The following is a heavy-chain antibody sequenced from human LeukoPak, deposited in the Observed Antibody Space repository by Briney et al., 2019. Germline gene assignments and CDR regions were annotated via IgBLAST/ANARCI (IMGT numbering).Heavy chain of an antibody. D-gene: IGHD2-2*01. Sequence: ASVKVSCKASGDTFSSYAISWVRQAPGQGLEWMGGIIPIFGTANYAQKFQGRVTITTDESTSTAYMELSSLRSEDTAVYYCARGHQIGYCSSTSCHGGFDYWGQGTLVTVSS. CDR3: ARGHQIGYCSSTSCHGGFDY. CDR2: IIPIFGTA. V-gene: IGHV1-69*05. J-gene: IGHJ4*02. CDR1: GDTFSSYA.